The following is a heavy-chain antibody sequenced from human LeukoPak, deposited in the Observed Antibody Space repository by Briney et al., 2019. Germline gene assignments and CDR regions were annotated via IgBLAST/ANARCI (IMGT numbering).Heavy chain of an antibody. D-gene: IGHD2-21*02. Sequence: ASVKVSCKASGYTFTSYGFSWVRQAPGQGLEWMGWISAYNGNTNYAQKLQGRVTMTTDTSASTAYMELRSLRSDDTAVYYCARILPSVVTAISSHFDYWGQGTLVTVSS. J-gene: IGHJ4*02. V-gene: IGHV1-18*01. CDR1: GYTFTSYG. CDR2: ISAYNGNT. CDR3: ARILPSVVTAISSHFDY.